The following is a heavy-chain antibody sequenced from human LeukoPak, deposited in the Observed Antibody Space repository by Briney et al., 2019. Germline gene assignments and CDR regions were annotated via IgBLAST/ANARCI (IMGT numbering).Heavy chain of an antibody. J-gene: IGHJ4*02. V-gene: IGHV4-59*01. CDR3: ARAYDSSGYLDY. Sequence: KPSETLSLTCAVYGGSFSGYYWSWIRQPPGKGLEWIGYIYYSGSTNYNPSLKSRVTISVDTSKNQFSLKLSSVTAADTAVYYCARAYDSSGYLDYWGQGTLVTVSS. CDR2: IYYSGST. CDR1: GGSFSGYY. D-gene: IGHD3-22*01.